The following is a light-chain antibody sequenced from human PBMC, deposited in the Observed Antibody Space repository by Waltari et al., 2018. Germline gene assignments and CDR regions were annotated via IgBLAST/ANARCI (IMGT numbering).Light chain of an antibody. J-gene: IGKJ1*01. Sequence: DIKMTQSPSTLYASLGDRVIITCRASQSIKNWLAWYQQKPGKAPKLLIYKASSLKSGVPSSFSGSGYGTEFTLTISSLQPDDFATYYCQHYDGWPWTFGQGTKVEIK. CDR2: KAS. CDR3: QHYDGWPWT. CDR1: QSIKNW. V-gene: IGKV1-5*03.